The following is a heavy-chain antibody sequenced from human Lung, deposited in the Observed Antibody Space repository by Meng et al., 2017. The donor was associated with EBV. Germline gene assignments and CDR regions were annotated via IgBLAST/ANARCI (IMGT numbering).Heavy chain of an antibody. Sequence: QVRLVQSGTEVKKPGASVKVSCTAAGYTFSSHGIGWVRQAPGQGLEWMGIINPSGGSTTYAQKFQGRVIMTRDSSTSTVYMELSSLRSEDTAVYYCVRTGCSSSSCYDYWGQGTLVTVSS. V-gene: IGHV1-46*01. D-gene: IGHD2-2*01. CDR2: INPSGGST. J-gene: IGHJ4*02. CDR3: VRTGCSSSSCYDY. CDR1: GYTFSSHG.